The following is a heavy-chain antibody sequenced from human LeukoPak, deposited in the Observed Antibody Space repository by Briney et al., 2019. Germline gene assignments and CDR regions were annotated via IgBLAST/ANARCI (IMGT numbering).Heavy chain of an antibody. V-gene: IGHV4-39*01. CDR3: ARGRGGSCYVQLLYAFDI. CDR2: IYYSGST. D-gene: IGHD2-15*01. Sequence: SETLSLTCTVSGGSISSSSYYWGWIRQPPGKGLEWIGSIYYSGSTYYNPSLKSRVTISVDTSKNQFSLKLSSVTAADTAVYYCARGRGGSCYVQLLYAFDIWGQGTMVTVSS. J-gene: IGHJ3*02. CDR1: GGSISSSSYY.